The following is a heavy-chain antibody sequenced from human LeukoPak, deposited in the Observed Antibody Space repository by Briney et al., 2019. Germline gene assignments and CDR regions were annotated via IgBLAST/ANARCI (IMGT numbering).Heavy chain of an antibody. Sequence: SETLSLTCTVSGGSISSYYWSWIRQPPGKGLEWIGYIYYSGSTNYNPSLKSRVTISVDTSKNQFALKLSSVTAADTAVYYCAGASYDSSGVHWGQGTLVTVSS. V-gene: IGHV4-59*01. CDR1: GGSISSYY. D-gene: IGHD3-22*01. CDR3: AGASYDSSGVH. J-gene: IGHJ4*02. CDR2: IYYSGST.